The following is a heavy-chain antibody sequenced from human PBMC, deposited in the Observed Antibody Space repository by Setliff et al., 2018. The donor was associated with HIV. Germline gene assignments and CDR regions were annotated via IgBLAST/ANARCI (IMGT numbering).Heavy chain of an antibody. CDR3: ARGGAVELWFRYFDF. V-gene: IGHV1-69*10. D-gene: IGHD3-16*02. J-gene: IGHJ4*02. CDR2: FIPILGKV. Sequence: SVKVSCKASGGTFSSYAISWVRQAPGQGLEWMGVFIPILGKVHYAQKFQGRVTITADESTSTAYMGLSSLKSEDTAVYYCARGGAVELWFRYFDFWGQGTLVTVSS. CDR1: GGTFSSYA.